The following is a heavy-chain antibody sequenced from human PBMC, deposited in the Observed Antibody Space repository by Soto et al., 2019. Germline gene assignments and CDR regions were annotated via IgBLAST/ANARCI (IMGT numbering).Heavy chain of an antibody. V-gene: IGHV4-59*08. Sequence: SETLSLTWTVSGGSISSFYWSWIRQPPGKGLEWIGYIYYSGSTNYNPSLKSRVTISVDTSKNQFSLKLSSVTAADTAVYYCARRYGPGFDYWGQGTLVTVSS. CDR2: IYYSGST. D-gene: IGHD4-17*01. CDR3: ARRYGPGFDY. CDR1: GGSISSFY. J-gene: IGHJ4*02.